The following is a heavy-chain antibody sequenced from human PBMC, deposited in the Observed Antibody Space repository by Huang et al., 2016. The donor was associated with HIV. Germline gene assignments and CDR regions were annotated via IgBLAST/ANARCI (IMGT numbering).Heavy chain of an antibody. CDR3: ATKTAAMDI. J-gene: IGHJ6*02. V-gene: IGHV3-7*01. Sequence: VESGGRLVQPGGSIRLSCVGSTFRFGAYGMSWVRESPGKGLELGANIKQDESEKYYVDSGKGRFNISRDNAKKVLFLEMNNVRVEDTATYYCATKTAAMDIWGQGTTVTVS. CDR2: IKQDESEK. D-gene: IGHD1-7*01. CDR1: TFRFGAYG.